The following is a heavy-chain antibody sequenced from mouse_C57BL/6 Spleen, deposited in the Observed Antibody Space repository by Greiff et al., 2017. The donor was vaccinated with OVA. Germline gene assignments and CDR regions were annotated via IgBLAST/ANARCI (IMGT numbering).Heavy chain of an antibody. J-gene: IGHJ4*01. CDR1: GYTFTDYY. CDR2: INPYNGGT. Sequence: VQLQQSGPVLVKPGASVKMSCKASGYTFTDYYMNWVKQSHGKSLEWIGVINPYNGGTSYNQKFKGKATLTVDKSSSTAYMELNSLTSEDSAVYYCARKNYYGSSGPYAMDYWGQGTSVTVSS. D-gene: IGHD1-1*01. V-gene: IGHV1-19*01. CDR3: ARKNYYGSSGPYAMDY.